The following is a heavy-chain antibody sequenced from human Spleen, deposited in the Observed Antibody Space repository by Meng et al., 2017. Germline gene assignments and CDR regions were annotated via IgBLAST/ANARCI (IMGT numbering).Heavy chain of an antibody. CDR2: INAYNGYT. Sequence: ASVKVSCKASAYTLSSDGFSWVRQAPGQGLEWMGWINAYNGYTDYAQKLQGRVTMTTETSTNTAYMELRSLTSDDTAVYYCATRGNPYLDCWGQGTLVTVSS. CDR3: ATRGNPYLDC. J-gene: IGHJ4*02. V-gene: IGHV1-18*01. CDR1: AYTLSSDG.